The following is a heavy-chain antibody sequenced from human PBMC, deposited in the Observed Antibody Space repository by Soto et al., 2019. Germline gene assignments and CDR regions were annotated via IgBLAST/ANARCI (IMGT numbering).Heavy chain of an antibody. V-gene: IGHV3-48*01. CDR3: ARDTYYGSGFDY. J-gene: IGHJ4*02. Sequence: EVQLVESGGGLVQPGGSLRLSCAASGFTFSSYSMNWVRQAPGKGLEWVSYISSNSSTIYYADSVKGRFTISRDNAKNSLYLQMNSLRAEDTAVYYCARDTYYGSGFDYWGQGTLVTVSS. D-gene: IGHD3-10*01. CDR1: GFTFSSYS. CDR2: ISSNSSTI.